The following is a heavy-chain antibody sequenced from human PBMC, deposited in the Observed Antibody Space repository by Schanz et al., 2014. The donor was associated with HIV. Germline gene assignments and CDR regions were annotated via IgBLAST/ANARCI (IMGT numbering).Heavy chain of an antibody. J-gene: IGHJ4*02. V-gene: IGHV1-18*01. CDR1: GYSFNDYG. CDR2: ISGYNGNT. Sequence: QVQLVQSGAEVKKPGASVKVSCKASGYSFNDYGVSWMRQAPGQGLEWMGWISGYNGNTDYAQKFQDRVTMTTDISTSTAYMELRSLRSDDTALYYCARGVVGATTDVFDYWGQGTLVTVSS. CDR3: ARGVVGATTDVFDY. D-gene: IGHD1-26*01.